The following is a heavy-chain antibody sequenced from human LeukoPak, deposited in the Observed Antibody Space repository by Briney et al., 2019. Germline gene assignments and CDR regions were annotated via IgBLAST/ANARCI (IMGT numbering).Heavy chain of an antibody. CDR1: GSIFTAYW. CDR3: ARGDCSGGNCHFDY. Sequence: HGAPLQISCKCSGSIFTAYWIGWVRPLPGKGLDLMGIISPGDSEIRYSPAFQGEVTISADKSISTAYLQWSSLKASDTAMYYCARGDCSGGNCHFDYWGQGTLVTVSS. V-gene: IGHV5-51*01. D-gene: IGHD2-15*01. J-gene: IGHJ4*02. CDR2: ISPGDSEI.